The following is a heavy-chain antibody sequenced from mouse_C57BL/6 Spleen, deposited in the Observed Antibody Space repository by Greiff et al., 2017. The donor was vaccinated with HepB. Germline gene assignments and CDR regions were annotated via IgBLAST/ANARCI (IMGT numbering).Heavy chain of an antibody. J-gene: IGHJ2*01. D-gene: IGHD3-3*01. Sequence: EVKLMESGGGLVKPGGSLKLSCAASGFTFSDYGMHWVRQAPEKGLEWVAYISSGSSTIYYADTVKGRFTISRDNAKNTLFLQMTSLRSEDTAMYYCARGGTRGYFDYWGQGTTLTVSS. CDR1: GFTFSDYG. CDR3: ARGGTRGYFDY. CDR2: ISSGSSTI. V-gene: IGHV5-17*01.